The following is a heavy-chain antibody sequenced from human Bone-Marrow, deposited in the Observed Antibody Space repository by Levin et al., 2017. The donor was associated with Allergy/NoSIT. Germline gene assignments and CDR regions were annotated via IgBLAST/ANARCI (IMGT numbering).Heavy chain of an antibody. V-gene: IGHV3-15*01. CDR3: TTDSVQCYGGTYGKCGMDV. J-gene: IGHJ6*02. Sequence: GESLKISCAASGFTFSNTWMSWVRQAPGKGLEWVGRIKKEREGGTTDYAAPVKGRFTISRDDSKNTLYLQMNSLETEDTAVYYCTTDSVQCYGGTYGKCGMDVWGQGTTVTVSS. D-gene: IGHD4-23*01. CDR1: GFTFSNTW. CDR2: IKKEREGGTT.